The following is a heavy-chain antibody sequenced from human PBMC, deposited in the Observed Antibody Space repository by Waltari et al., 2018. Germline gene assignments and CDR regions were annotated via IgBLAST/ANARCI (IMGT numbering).Heavy chain of an antibody. V-gene: IGHV4-4*02. CDR1: GGSISNNNW. D-gene: IGHD3-3*01. J-gene: IGHJ5*02. CDR2: IYHRGTT. CDR3: ASSIFGVIGDWFDP. Sequence: QVQLQESGPGLVTPSGTLSLTCAVSGGSISNNNWWTWVRRPPGKGLGWIGEIYHRGTTNYNPALKRPVTIAVDKSKNLFSLKLTSVTAADTAVYYCASSIFGVIGDWFDPWGQGTLVTVSS.